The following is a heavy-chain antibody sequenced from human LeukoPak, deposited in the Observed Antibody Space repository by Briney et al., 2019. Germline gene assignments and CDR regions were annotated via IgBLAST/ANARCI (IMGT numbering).Heavy chain of an antibody. CDR3: ARDLTLGKPDYFDH. CDR2: ISSSSSSYI. Sequence: GGSLRLSCAASGFTFSSYSMNWVRQAPGKGLEWVSSISSSSSSYIYYADSVKGRFTISRDNAKNSLYLQMNSLRAEDTAVYYCARDLTLGKPDYFDHWGQGTLGTVSS. D-gene: IGHD7-27*01. V-gene: IGHV3-21*01. CDR1: GFTFSSYS. J-gene: IGHJ4*02.